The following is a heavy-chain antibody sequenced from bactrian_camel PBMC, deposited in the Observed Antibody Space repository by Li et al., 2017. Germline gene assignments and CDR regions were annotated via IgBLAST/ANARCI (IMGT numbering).Heavy chain of an antibody. CDR1: GSRRKC. D-gene: IGHD2*01. CDR2: IHDDGST. Sequence: HVQLVESGGGSVQAGGSLRLSCVASGSRRKCMAWFRQAPGKQREGVAAIHDDGSTIFADSVKGRFVISKDNAKYILYLQMNSLTPEDTAMYYCTAAVGGPGYCHAYEWWGQGTQVTVS. J-gene: IGHJ4*01. CDR3: TAAVGGPGYCHAYEW. V-gene: IGHV3S53*01.